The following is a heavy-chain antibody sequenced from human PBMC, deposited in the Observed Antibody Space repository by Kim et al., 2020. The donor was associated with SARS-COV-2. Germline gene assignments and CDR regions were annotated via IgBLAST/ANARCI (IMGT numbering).Heavy chain of an antibody. D-gene: IGHD3-9*01. CDR3: ARVGILPGYLRDYYFYYYMDF. J-gene: IGHJ6*03. CDR1: GGSISSYY. CDR2: IYYSGST. V-gene: IGHV4-59*01. Sequence: SETLSLTCNVSGGSISSYYWSWIRQPPGKGLEWIGYIYYSGSTNNNPSLKSRVTRSVDTSKNQFSLKLSSVTAADTAVYYCARVGILPGYLRDYYFYYYMDFWGKGTTVTVSS.